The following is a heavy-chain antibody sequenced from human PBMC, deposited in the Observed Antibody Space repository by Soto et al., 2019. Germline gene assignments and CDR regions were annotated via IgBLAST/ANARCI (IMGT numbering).Heavy chain of an antibody. V-gene: IGHV3-33*01. CDR3: ASLHCSSTSCYDDY. Sequence: GGALRLSCAASGFTFSSYGMHRVRQAPGKGLEWVAVIWYDGSNKYYADSVKGRFTISRDNSKNTLYLQMNSLKAEDTAVYYCASLHCSSTSCYDDYWGQGTLVTVSS. J-gene: IGHJ4*02. CDR1: GFTFSSYG. D-gene: IGHD2-2*01. CDR2: IWYDGSNK.